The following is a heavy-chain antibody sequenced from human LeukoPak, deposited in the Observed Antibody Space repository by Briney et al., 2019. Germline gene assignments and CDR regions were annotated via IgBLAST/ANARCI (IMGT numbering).Heavy chain of an antibody. CDR1: GFTFSGYS. V-gene: IGHV3-48*04. CDR2: ISSRGTTM. D-gene: IGHD3-10*01. Sequence: GGSLRLSCAASGFTFSGYSMNWVRQAPGKGLEWVSYISSRGTTMYYADSVKGRFTISRDNAKNTLYLQMNNLRAEDTAIYYCATDYYVSGSYYRLFYWGQGTLVTVSS. CDR3: ATDYYVSGSYYRLFY. J-gene: IGHJ4*02.